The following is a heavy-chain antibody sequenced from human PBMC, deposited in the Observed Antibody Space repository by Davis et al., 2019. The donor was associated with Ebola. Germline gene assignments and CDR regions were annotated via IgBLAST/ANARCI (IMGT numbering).Heavy chain of an antibody. CDR2: ITYGGNT. Sequence: SETLSLTCSVSGGSIGAYYWNWIRQSPGKRLAWIGKITYGGNTNYNPSLKSRVTISVDTSKNQFSLKLSSVTAADTAVYYCARVGYDFWSGYYTGNWFDPWGQGTLVTVSS. J-gene: IGHJ5*02. CDR3: ARVGYDFWSGYYTGNWFDP. D-gene: IGHD3-3*01. CDR1: GGSIGAYY. V-gene: IGHV4-59*01.